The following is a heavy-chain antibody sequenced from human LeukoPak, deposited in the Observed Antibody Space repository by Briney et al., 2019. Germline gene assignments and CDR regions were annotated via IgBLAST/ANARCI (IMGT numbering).Heavy chain of an antibody. J-gene: IGHJ5*02. CDR3: ARSPGYSSGWGVP. CDR1: GGPFSGYY. V-gene: IGHV4-34*01. CDR2: INHSGST. Sequence: SETLSLTCAVYGGPFSGYYWSWIRQPPGKGLEWIGEINHSGSTNYNPSLKSRVTISVDTSKNQFSLKLSSVTAADTAVYYCARSPGYSSGWGVPWGQGTLVTVSS. D-gene: IGHD6-19*01.